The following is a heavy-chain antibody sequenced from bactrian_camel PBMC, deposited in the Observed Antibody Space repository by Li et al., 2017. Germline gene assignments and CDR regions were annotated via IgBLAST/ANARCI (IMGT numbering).Heavy chain of an antibody. CDR1: GRFVMSYS. V-gene: IGHV3S31*01. Sequence: VQLVESGGGSVQTGGSLRLSCAASGRFVMSYSVGWVRQAPGKGPEWVSSINSGGGTTYYADSVKGRFTISRDNAKNTVYLQMNSLKPEDTAVYYCVRDPTDSDPANYWGQGTQVTV. CDR3: VRDPTDSDPANY. J-gene: IGHJ4*01. D-gene: IGHD4*01. CDR2: INSGGGTT.